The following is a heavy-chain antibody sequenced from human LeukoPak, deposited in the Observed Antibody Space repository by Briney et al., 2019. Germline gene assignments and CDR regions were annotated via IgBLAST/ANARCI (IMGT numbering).Heavy chain of an antibody. CDR3: AREGNYYDSSGYYHGAFDI. D-gene: IGHD3-22*01. CDR1: GFTVSSNY. CDR2: IYSGGST. Sequence: GGSLRLSCAASGFTVSSNYMSWVRQAPGKGLEWVSVIYSGGSTYYADSVKGRFTISRDNSKNTLYLQMNSLRAEDTAVYYCAREGNYYDSSGYYHGAFDIWGQGTMVTVPS. V-gene: IGHV3-53*01. J-gene: IGHJ3*02.